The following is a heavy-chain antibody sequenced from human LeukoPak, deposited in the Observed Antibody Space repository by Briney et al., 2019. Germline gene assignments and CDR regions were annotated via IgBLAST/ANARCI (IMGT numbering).Heavy chain of an antibody. D-gene: IGHD5-18*01. CDR3: ARDRLAMADYYYYYYMDV. CDR2: ISSSGSTI. Sequence: GGSLRLSCAASGFTFSSYEMNWVRQAPGNGLEWVSYISSSGSTIYYADSVKGRFTISRDNSKNTLYLQMNSLRAEDTAVYYCARDRLAMADYYYYYYMDVWGKGTTVTVSS. V-gene: IGHV3-48*03. CDR1: GFTFSSYE. J-gene: IGHJ6*03.